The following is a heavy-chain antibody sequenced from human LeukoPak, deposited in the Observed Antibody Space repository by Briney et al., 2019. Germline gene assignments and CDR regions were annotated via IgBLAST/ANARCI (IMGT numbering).Heavy chain of an antibody. Sequence: PGGSLRLSCAASGFTFSSYWMHWVRQAPGKGLEWVSVIYSGGSTYYADSVKGRFTISRDNSKNTLYLQMNSLRAEDTAVYYCARAQFGRVADGDYVFDYWGQGTLVTVSS. CDR1: GFTFSSYW. D-gene: IGHD4-17*01. V-gene: IGHV3-53*01. CDR3: ARAQFGRVADGDYVFDY. J-gene: IGHJ4*02. CDR2: IYSGGST.